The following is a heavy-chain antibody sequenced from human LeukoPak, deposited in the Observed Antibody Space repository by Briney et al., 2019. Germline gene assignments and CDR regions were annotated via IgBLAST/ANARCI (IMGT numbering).Heavy chain of an antibody. D-gene: IGHD2/OR15-2a*01. J-gene: IGHJ4*02. CDR1: GGTFSSYT. CDR3: ARVSPDGYFDY. V-gene: IGHV1-69*02. Sequence: ASVKVSCKASGGTFSSYTISWVRQAPGQGLEWMGRIIPILGIANYAQKFQGRVTITADKSTGTAYMELSSLRSEDTAVYYCARVSPDGYFDYWGQGALVTVSS. CDR2: IIPILGIA.